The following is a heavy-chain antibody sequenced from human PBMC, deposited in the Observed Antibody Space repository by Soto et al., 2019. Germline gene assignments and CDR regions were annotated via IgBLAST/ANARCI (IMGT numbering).Heavy chain of an antibody. CDR2: INPSGGST. CDR3: ARDRVAVAGSGSWFDP. V-gene: IGHV1-46*01. D-gene: IGHD6-13*01. Sequence: QVQLVQSGAEVKKPGASVKVSCKASGYTFTSYYMHWVRQAPGQGLEWMGIINPSGGSTSYAQKFQGRVPMTRDTSTSTVYMELSSLRSEDTAVYYCARDRVAVAGSGSWFDPWGQGTLVTVSS. CDR1: GYTFTSYY. J-gene: IGHJ5*02.